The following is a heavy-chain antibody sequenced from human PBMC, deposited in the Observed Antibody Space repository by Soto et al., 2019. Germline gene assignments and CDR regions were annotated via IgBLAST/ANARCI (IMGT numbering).Heavy chain of an antibody. V-gene: IGHV2-5*02. CDR3: GLRGYCTGDSCYSA. D-gene: IGHD2-15*01. CDR1: GFSLSTRGVG. Sequence: QITLKESGPTLVKPTQTLTLTCTFSGFSLSTRGVGVGWIRQPPGKALEWLALIYWDDDKRYSPSLKSRLTITKDTSKNQVVLTMTNMDPVDTATYCCGLRGYCTGDSCYSAWGQGTLVTVSS. J-gene: IGHJ5*02. CDR2: IYWDDDK.